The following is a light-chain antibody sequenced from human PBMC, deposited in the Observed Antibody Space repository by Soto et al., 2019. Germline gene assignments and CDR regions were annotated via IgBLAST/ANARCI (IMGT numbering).Light chain of an antibody. Sequence: QSALTQPRSVSGSPGQSVTISCTGTSSDVGVYHYVSWYQHHPGKAPTLMIYDVTKRPSGVPDRFSGSKSGYTASLTISGLQAEDEADYYCCSYAGSYTLLFGGGTKLTVL. CDR3: CSYAGSYTLL. V-gene: IGLV2-11*01. J-gene: IGLJ2*01. CDR1: SSDVGVYHY. CDR2: DVT.